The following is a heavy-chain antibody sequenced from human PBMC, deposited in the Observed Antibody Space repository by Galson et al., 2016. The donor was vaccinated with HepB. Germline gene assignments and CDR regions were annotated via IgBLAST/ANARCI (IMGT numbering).Heavy chain of an antibody. D-gene: IGHD6-13*01. CDR2: FAPEDGET. V-gene: IGHV1-24*01. CDR1: GYTLTELS. Sequence: SVKVSCKVSGYTLTELSMQWVRQAPGKGLGWLGGFAPEDGETIYAQKFQGRVTMTEDTSTDTAYMELRSLRSDDTVVYYCATDQAAETAHFFDYWGQGTLVTVSS. CDR3: ATDQAAETAHFFDY. J-gene: IGHJ4*02.